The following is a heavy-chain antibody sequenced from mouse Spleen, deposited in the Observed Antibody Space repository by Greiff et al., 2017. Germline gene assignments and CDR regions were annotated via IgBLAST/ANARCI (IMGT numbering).Heavy chain of an antibody. CDR1: GYTFTSYW. J-gene: IGHJ2*01. V-gene: IGHV1-52*01. Sequence: QVQLQQSGAELVRPGSSVKLSCKASGYTFTSYWMHWVKQRPIQGLEWIGNIDPSDSETHYNQKFKDKATLTVDKSSSTAYMQLSSLTSEDSAVYYCARKNYDYFDDWGQGTTLTVSS. D-gene: IGHD1-1*01. CDR3: ARKNYDYFDD. CDR2: IDPSDSET.